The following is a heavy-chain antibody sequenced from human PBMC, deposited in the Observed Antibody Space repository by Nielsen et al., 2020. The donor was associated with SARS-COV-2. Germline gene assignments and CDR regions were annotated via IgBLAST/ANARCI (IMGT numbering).Heavy chain of an antibody. J-gene: IGHJ6*02. CDR2: ISHGGST. D-gene: IGHD2-2*01. CDR1: GGSFSDYY. Sequence: SETLSLTCAVYGGSFSDYYWTWIRQPPGKGLEWIGEISHGGSTRYNPSLKSRVTISEDTSKNQFSLKLSSVTAADTAVYYCAKSGYQLLWGYYYYGMDVWGQGTTVTVSS. V-gene: IGHV4-34*01. CDR3: AKSGYQLLWGYYYYGMDV.